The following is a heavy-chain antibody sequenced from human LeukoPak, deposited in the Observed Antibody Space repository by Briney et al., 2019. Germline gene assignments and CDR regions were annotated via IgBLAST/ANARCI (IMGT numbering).Heavy chain of an antibody. Sequence: GGSLRLSCAASGFTFGSYTMTWVRQAPGKGLEWVSYISSSSSTIYYADSVKGRFTISRDNAKNSLYLQMNSLRDEDTAVFYCARDRSGNYGRHLGYWGQGTLVTVSS. D-gene: IGHD1-7*01. CDR1: GFTFGSYT. CDR2: ISSSSSTI. J-gene: IGHJ4*02. CDR3: ARDRSGNYGRHLGY. V-gene: IGHV3-48*02.